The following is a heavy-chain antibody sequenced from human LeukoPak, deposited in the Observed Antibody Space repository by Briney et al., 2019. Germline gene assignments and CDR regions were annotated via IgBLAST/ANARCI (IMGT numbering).Heavy chain of an antibody. V-gene: IGHV4-39*01. CDR2: LYYSGST. J-gene: IGHJ2*01. D-gene: IGHD3-3*02. CDR3: ARLAYWYFDL. Sequence: SETLSLTCSVSGGSISSTTYYWGWIRQPPGKGLEWIGSLYYSGSTYYNPSLKSRVTISVDTSKNQFSLKLSSVTAADTAVYYCARLAYWYFDLWGRGTLVTVSS. CDR1: GGSISSTTYY.